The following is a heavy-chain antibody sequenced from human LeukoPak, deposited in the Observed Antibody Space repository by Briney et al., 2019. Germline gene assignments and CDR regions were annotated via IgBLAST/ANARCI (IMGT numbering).Heavy chain of an antibody. CDR1: GYTFTSYY. J-gene: IGHJ4*02. CDR2: INPSGGST. CDR3: ARRDDVDTAMAFDY. D-gene: IGHD5-18*01. Sequence: GASVKVSCKASGYTFTSYYMHWVRQAPGQGLEWMGIINPSGGSTSYAQKFQGRVTMTTDTSTSTAYMELRSLRSDDTAVYYCARRDDVDTAMAFDYWGQGTLVTVSS. V-gene: IGHV1-46*01.